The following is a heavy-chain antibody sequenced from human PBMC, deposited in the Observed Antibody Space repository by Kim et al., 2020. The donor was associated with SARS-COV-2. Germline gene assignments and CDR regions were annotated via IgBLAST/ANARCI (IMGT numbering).Heavy chain of an antibody. CDR3: ERESGGFMLNY. V-gene: IGHV3-74*01. CDR2: T. Sequence: TSYADAEKGRWTSSRDNAKNTRYLQMNSLRAEDTAVYYWERESGGFMLNYWGQGTLVTVAS. J-gene: IGHJ4*02. D-gene: IGHD6-19*01.